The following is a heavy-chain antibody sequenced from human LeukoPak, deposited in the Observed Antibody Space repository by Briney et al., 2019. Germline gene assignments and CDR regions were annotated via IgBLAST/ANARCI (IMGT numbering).Heavy chain of an antibody. J-gene: IGHJ4*02. Sequence: PSETLSLTCAVYGGSLSGYYWSWIRQPPGKGLEWIGEINRSGSTNYNPSLKSRVTISVDTSKNQFSLKLSSVTAADTAVYYCARGLSIVGATGDYWGQRTLVTVSS. CDR1: GGSLSGYY. CDR2: INRSGST. D-gene: IGHD1-26*01. CDR3: ARGLSIVGATGDY. V-gene: IGHV4-34*01.